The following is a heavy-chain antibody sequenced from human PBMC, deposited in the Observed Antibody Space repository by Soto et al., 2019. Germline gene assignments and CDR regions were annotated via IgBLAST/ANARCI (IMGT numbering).Heavy chain of an antibody. J-gene: IGHJ4*02. CDR3: AKEYSTSFDY. CDR2: ISAGGSNT. CDR1: GLSFSSHS. V-gene: IGHV3-23*01. Sequence: GGSLRLSCAASGLSFSSHSFNWVRQAPGKGLEWVSAISAGGSNTNYADSVKGRFTISSDNSKNTLYLQMNGLRADDTAVYYCAKEYSTSFDYWGQGTPVTVSS. D-gene: IGHD6-6*01.